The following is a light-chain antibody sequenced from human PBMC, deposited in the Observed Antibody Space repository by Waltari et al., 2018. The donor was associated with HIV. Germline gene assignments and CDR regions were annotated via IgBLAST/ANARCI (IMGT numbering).Light chain of an antibody. Sequence: QSALTQPASVSGSPGQSVTVSCTGSVGDIGSFNLVSWYEVRPGKVPRLIIYEVNKRPSGISSRFSGSKSGSMASLTISGLQADDEADYYCCSYIGDSSVVFGGGTKLTVL. V-gene: IGLV2-23*02. J-gene: IGLJ2*01. CDR1: VGDIGSFNL. CDR2: EVN. CDR3: CSYIGDSSVV.